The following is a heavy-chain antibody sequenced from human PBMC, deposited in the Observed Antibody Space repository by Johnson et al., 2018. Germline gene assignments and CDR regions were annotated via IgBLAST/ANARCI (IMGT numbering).Heavy chain of an antibody. CDR2: INSDGSST. J-gene: IGHJ3*02. CDR1: GFTFSTYW. D-gene: IGHD2-8*01. CDR3: ARPARLGYCTNGVCYTWAFDI. Sequence: VQLQESGGGLVQPGGSLRLSCAASGFTFSTYWMHWVRQAPGKGLVWVSRINSDGSSTNYADSVKGRFTISRDNAKNTLYLQMNSLRAEEPAVYYCARPARLGYCTNGVCYTWAFDIWGQGTMVTVSS. V-gene: IGHV3-74*01.